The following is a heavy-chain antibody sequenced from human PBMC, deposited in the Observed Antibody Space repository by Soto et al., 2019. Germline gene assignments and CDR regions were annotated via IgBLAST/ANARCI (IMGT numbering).Heavy chain of an antibody. CDR3: SRGDYYGSASYYLDDFNL. Sequence: QVQLVQSGAEVKKPGSSVKVSCKASGGTFNKYAISWVRKAPRQGLEWMGGIILISRRTNYAKKFHGSVTMTADESSSTDDMELSSRISEDTSVYYCSRGDYYGSASYYLDDFNLWGQGTMVTVSS. V-gene: IGHV1-69*01. J-gene: IGHJ3*01. D-gene: IGHD3-10*01. CDR2: IILISRRT. CDR1: GGTFNKYA.